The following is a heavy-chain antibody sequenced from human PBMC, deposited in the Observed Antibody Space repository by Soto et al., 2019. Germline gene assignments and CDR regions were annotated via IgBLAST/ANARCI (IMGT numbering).Heavy chain of an antibody. V-gene: IGHV4-31*03. J-gene: IGHJ4*02. CDR3: ARYNTVVVPAAVMAVYYFDY. Sequence: ASETLSLTCTVSGGSISSGGYYWSWIRQYPGKGLEWIGYIYYSGSTYYNPSLKSRVTISVDTSKNQFSLKLSSVTAADTAVYYCARYNTVVVPAAVMAVYYFDYWGQGTLVTVS. D-gene: IGHD2-2*01. CDR2: IYYSGST. CDR1: GGSISSGGYY.